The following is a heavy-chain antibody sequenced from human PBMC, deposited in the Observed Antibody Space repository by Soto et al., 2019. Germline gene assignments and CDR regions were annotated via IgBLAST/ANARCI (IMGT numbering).Heavy chain of an antibody. CDR1: GYTFTSYG. Sequence: QVQLVQSGAEVKKPGASVKGSCTASGYTFTSYGISWVRQAPAQGPAWMGWIGAYNGKTNYAQKIQGRVPMSTDTSPSTGYMELRSLRSDDTAVSYGARGGGGHRGSSGWYLSDDWGQGTLVTVSS. CDR3: ARGGGGHRGSSGWYLSDD. J-gene: IGHJ4*02. CDR2: IGAYNGKT. V-gene: IGHV1-18*01. D-gene: IGHD6-19*01.